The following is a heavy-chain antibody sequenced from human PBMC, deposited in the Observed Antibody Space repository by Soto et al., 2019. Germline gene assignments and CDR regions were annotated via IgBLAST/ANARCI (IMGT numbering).Heavy chain of an antibody. CDR2: INHSGST. J-gene: IGHJ3*02. V-gene: IGHV4-34*01. D-gene: IGHD3-9*01. CDR3: ARTPVSVIDSAFDI. Sequence: SETLSLTCAVYGGCFSGYYWSWIRQPPGKGLEWIGEINHSGSTNYNPSLKSRVTISVDTSKNQFSLKLSSVTAADTAVYYCARTPVSVIDSAFDIWGQGTMVTVSS. CDR1: GGCFSGYY.